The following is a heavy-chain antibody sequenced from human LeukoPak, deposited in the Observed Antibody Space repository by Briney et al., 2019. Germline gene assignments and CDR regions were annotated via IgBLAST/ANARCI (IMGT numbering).Heavy chain of an antibody. D-gene: IGHD2-2*01. CDR2: IRYDGSNK. CDR1: GFTFSSYG. V-gene: IGHV3-30*02. J-gene: IGHJ4*02. Sequence: GGSLRLSYAASGFTFSSYGMHWVRQAPGKGLEWVAFIRYDGSNKYYADSVKGRFTISRDNSKNTLYLQMNSLRAEDTAVYYCAKDKGIVVVPAAKDYWGQGTLVTVSS. CDR3: AKDKGIVVVPAAKDY.